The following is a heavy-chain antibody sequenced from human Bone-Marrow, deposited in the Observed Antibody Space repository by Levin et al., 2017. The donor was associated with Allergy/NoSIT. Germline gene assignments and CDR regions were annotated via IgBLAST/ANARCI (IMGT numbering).Heavy chain of an antibody. Sequence: GESLKISCAASGFTFSSHWMTWVRQAPGKGLEWVATIKPDGSDKYYVDSVKGRFTISRDNAQNSLYLQMNSLRVEDTAVYYCARLRSNYWGQGTLVAVSS. CDR2: IKPDGSDK. CDR3: ARLRSNY. V-gene: IGHV3-7*01. D-gene: IGHD5/OR15-5a*01. CDR1: GFTFSSHW. J-gene: IGHJ4*02.